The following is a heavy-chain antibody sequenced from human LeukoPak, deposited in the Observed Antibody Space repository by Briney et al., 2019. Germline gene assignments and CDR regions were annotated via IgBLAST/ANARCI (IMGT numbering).Heavy chain of an antibody. D-gene: IGHD3-10*01. CDR2: INYRGTA. CDR1: GGSISSTDYY. V-gene: IGHV4-39*07. Sequence: KASETLSLTCTVSGGSISSTDYYWAWIRQPPGKGLEWIGSINYRGTANYSPSLQSRLTISVDTSKNQFSLMVSSVTAADTAVYYCARAVGSGSFQTYYYYMDVWGKGTTVTISS. CDR3: ARAVGSGSFQTYYYYMDV. J-gene: IGHJ6*03.